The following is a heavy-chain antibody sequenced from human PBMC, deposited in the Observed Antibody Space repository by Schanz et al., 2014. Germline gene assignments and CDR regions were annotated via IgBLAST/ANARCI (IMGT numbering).Heavy chain of an antibody. V-gene: IGHV1-69*09. CDR1: GYSFSRLT. CDR2: VIPILGVT. Sequence: QGQLVQSGAEVKKPGASLKVSCKASGYSFSRLTFSWVRQAPGQGLEWMGRVIPILGVTHYAQKFQGRVTITADKSTTTAYMELNSLNSDDTAVYYCATLDYADSVSWGQGTLVTVSS. D-gene: IGHD4-17*01. J-gene: IGHJ5*02. CDR3: ATLDYADSVS.